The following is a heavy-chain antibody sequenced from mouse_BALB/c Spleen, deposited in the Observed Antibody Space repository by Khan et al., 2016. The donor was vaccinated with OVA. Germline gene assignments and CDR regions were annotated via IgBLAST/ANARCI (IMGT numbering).Heavy chain of an antibody. D-gene: IGHD2-14*01. V-gene: IGHV1-4*01. CDR2: INPSIGNT. Sequence: QVQLKESGAELARPGASVKTSCKPSGNTFTGYTIHWIKKRPGQGLEWIGYINPSIGNTNYIQKFKDKATLTTDKSSTTAYLQLSSLTSDDSAVYNCVRDGAYHRNDGWFAYWGQGTLVTVSA. CDR1: GNTFTGYT. CDR3: VRDGAYHRNDGWFAY. J-gene: IGHJ3*01.